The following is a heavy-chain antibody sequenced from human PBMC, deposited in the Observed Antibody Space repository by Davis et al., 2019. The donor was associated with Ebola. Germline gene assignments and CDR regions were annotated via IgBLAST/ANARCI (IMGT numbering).Heavy chain of an antibody. CDR2: INPNRGGT. Sequence: ASVKVSCKASGYTFTGYYLHWVRQAPGQGLEGMGWINPNRGGTNSSQKFQGRVTMTRDTSISTAYMELSRLRSDDTAVYYCARDSKYSYCDSTSCYHYGMDVWGQGTTVTVSS. J-gene: IGHJ6*02. CDR3: ARDSKYSYCDSTSCYHYGMDV. D-gene: IGHD2-2*01. V-gene: IGHV1-2*02. CDR1: GYTFTGYY.